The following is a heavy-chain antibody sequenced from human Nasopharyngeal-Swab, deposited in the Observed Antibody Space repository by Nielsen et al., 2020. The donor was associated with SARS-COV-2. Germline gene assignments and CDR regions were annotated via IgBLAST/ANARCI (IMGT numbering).Heavy chain of an antibody. CDR3: ASPYCTNGVCYSRAGFDS. CDR1: GYTFTGYF. D-gene: IGHD2-8*01. CDR2: ISPNSGGT. Sequence: AAVKVSCKASGYTFTGYFLHWVREGPGQGVEWMGRISPNSGGTNYAQKFQGRVTMTSDTSISTAYMELSSLRSDDTAVYYCASPYCTNGVCYSRAGFDSWGQGSLVTVSS. V-gene: IGHV1-2*06. J-gene: IGHJ4*02.